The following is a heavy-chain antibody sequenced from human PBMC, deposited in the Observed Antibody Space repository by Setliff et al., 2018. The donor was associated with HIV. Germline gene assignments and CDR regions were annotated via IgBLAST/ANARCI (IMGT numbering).Heavy chain of an antibody. Sequence: GSLRLSCAASGFTFNSAWMTWVRQAPGKGLEWVGHIKHQDVGGTAEYAAPVKGRFTISRDDSKSTVYLQMNSLKTEDTAVYFCTTDHDGSGRYYVTQVSWGQGTLVTVSS. CDR1: GFTFNSAW. V-gene: IGHV3-15*01. D-gene: IGHD3-22*01. CDR3: TTDHDGSGRYYVTQVS. CDR2: IKHQDVGGTA. J-gene: IGHJ1*01.